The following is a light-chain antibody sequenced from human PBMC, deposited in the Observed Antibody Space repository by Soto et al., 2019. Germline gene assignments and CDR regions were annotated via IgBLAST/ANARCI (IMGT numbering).Light chain of an antibody. Sequence: EIVLTQSPATLSVSPGERVTRSCRASQSVDINLAWYQQKPGQAPRLLIYGASTRATDMSGTFSGRGSGTEFTLTISNVRPEDFAVYYCQQYRSRPRTFGQGTKGEIK. CDR3: QQYRSRPRT. CDR2: GAS. V-gene: IGKV3-15*01. J-gene: IGKJ1*01. CDR1: QSVDIN.